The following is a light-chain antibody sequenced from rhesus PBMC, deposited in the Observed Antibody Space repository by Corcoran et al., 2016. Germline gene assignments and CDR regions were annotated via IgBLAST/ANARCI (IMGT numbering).Light chain of an antibody. CDR3: QQGYSTPYS. J-gene: IGKJ2*01. CDR2: YAN. CDR1: QGISSY. V-gene: IGKV1-32*03. Sequence: DIQMSQSPSSLSASVGDRVTITCRASQGISSYLNWYQQKRGKAPKLLIYYANSLASGVPSMFSGSGYGTDYTLTISSLQPEDFATYYCQQGYSTPYSFGQGTKVEIK.